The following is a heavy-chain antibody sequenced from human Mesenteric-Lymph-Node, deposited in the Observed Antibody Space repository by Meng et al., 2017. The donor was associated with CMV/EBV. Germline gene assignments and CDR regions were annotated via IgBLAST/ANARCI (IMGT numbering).Heavy chain of an antibody. CDR1: GFTFSGSA. J-gene: IGHJ6*02. V-gene: IGHV3-73*01. Sequence: GGSLRLSCAASGFTFSGSAMHWVRQASGKGLEWVGRIRIKANSYATAYAASVKGRFTISRDDSKNAAYLQMNSLKTEDTAVYYCTRRAEYYYYGMDVWGQGTTVTVSS. CDR3: TRRAEYYYYGMDV. CDR2: IRIKANSYAT.